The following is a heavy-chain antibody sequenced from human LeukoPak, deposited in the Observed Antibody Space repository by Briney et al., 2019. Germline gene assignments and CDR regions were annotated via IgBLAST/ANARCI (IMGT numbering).Heavy chain of an antibody. Sequence: GGSLRLSCAASGFTFSSYAMHWVRQAPGKGLEYVSAISSNGGSTYYANSVKGRFTISRDNSKNTLYLQMGSLRAEDMAVYYCARDPPTIDILTGYPATTFDYWGQGTLVTVSS. V-gene: IGHV3-64*01. D-gene: IGHD3-9*01. CDR3: ARDPPTIDILTGYPATTFDY. CDR2: ISSNGGST. J-gene: IGHJ4*02. CDR1: GFTFSSYA.